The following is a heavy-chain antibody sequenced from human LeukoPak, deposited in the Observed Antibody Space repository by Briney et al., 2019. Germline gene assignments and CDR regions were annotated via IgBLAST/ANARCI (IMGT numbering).Heavy chain of an antibody. J-gene: IGHJ4*02. CDR3: ARDALYYYDSSGYYSLDY. Sequence: GGSLRLSCAASGFTFSSYSTNWVGQAPGQGLEWVASISSSSSYIYYADSVKGRFTISRDNAKNSLYLQMNSLRAEDTAVYYCARDALYYYDSSGYYSLDYWGQGILVTVSS. D-gene: IGHD3-22*01. CDR1: GFTFSSYS. CDR2: ISSSSSYI. V-gene: IGHV3-21*01.